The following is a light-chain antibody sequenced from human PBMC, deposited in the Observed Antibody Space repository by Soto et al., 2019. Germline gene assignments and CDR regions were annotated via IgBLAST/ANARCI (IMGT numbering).Light chain of an antibody. V-gene: IGKV3-11*01. CDR1: QSVDNY. CDR3: QHRINWPLT. J-gene: IGKJ4*01. CDR2: DAS. Sequence: EVVLKQSPATLSLSPGERATLSCRASQSVDNYLAWYQQKPGQAPRLLIYDASNRATGIPARFSGSGSRTDFTLTISNLEPEDFAVYYCQHRINWPLTFGGGT.